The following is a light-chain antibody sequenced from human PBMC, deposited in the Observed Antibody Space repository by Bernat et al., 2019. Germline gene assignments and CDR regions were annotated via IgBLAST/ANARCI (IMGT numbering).Light chain of an antibody. CDR2: GAS. J-gene: IGKJ4*01. V-gene: IGKV3-20*01. Sequence: IVLTQSPGTLSLSPGERATLSCRASQSVSSNYLAWYQQRPGQAPRLLISGASSRATGIPDRFSGRGSGKDFTLTISRLEPEDFGVYVWQQYRSSPLTFSGGTTVEIK. CDR1: QSVSSNY. CDR3: QQYRSSPLT.